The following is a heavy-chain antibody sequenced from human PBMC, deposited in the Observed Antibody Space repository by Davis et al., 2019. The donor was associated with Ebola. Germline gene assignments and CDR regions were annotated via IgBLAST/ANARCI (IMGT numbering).Heavy chain of an antibody. Sequence: MPSETLSLTCTVSGGSISSHSYYWVWIRQPPGKGLEWIGNIFYSGSTHYNPSLRSRVTISVDTSKNQFSLKLSSVTAADTAVYYCARDNLWFGEQQTHNWFDPWGQGNLVIVSS. CDR2: IFYSGST. D-gene: IGHD3-10*01. CDR3: ARDNLWFGEQQTHNWFDP. V-gene: IGHV4-39*07. J-gene: IGHJ5*02. CDR1: GGSISSHSYY.